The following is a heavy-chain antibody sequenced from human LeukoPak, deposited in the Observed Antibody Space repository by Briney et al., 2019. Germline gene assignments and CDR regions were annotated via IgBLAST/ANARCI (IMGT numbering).Heavy chain of an antibody. V-gene: IGHV3-23*01. CDR1: GFTFSDSA. CDR3: AKEGAASAFDI. CDR2: IADSGTST. Sequence: GGSLRLSCAASGFTFSDSAMTWVRQAPGKGLEWVSAIADSGTSTYYADSVKGRFTISRDISKNTLYLQMNSLRAEDTAVYYCAKEGAASAFDIWGQGSMVTVSS. J-gene: IGHJ3*02. D-gene: IGHD1-26*01.